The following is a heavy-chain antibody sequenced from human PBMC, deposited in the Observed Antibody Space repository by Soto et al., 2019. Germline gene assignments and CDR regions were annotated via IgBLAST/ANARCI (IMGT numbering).Heavy chain of an antibody. CDR1: GGSINTGDFY. D-gene: IGHD3-10*01. CDR2: IYSSGNT. V-gene: IGHV4-30-4*01. J-gene: IGHJ6*02. Sequence: PSETLSLTCTVSGGSINTGDFYWSWMRQSPGKGLEWIGYIYSSGNTYYNPSLKSRLTISIDTSKNLFSLKLSSVTAADTAVYYCVRDSQLLWFGELPAGLDVWGQGTTVTVSS. CDR3: VRDSQLLWFGELPAGLDV.